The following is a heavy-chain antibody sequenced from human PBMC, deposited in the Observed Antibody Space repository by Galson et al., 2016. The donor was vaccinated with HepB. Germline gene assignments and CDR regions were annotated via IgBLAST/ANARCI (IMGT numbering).Heavy chain of an antibody. V-gene: IGHV3-30*18. D-gene: IGHD1-1*01. J-gene: IGHJ6*02. CDR1: GFTFSSYG. CDR2: ISYDGSDK. Sequence: SLRLSCAAYGFTFSSYGMHWVRQAPGKGLEWVAVISYDGSDKYYADSVKGRFTISRDNSKNTLYLQTSSLRAEDTAVYYCAKDVWRGSGTDYYGMDVWGQGTTVTVSS. CDR3: AKDVWRGSGTDYYGMDV.